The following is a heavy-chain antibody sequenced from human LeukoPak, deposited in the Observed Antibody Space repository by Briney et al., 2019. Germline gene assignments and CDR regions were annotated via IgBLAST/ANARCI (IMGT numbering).Heavy chain of an antibody. Sequence: SETLSLTCTVSGGSMSTYYWSWIRQPPGKGLEWIGYIYYSGSTNYNPSLKCRVSMSADTSKNQFSLKLSSVTAADTAVYYCGRMEYYFDYWGQGTLVTVSS. D-gene: IGHD3-3*01. J-gene: IGHJ4*02. V-gene: IGHV4-59*01. CDR2: IYYSGST. CDR1: GGSMSTYY. CDR3: GRMEYYFDY.